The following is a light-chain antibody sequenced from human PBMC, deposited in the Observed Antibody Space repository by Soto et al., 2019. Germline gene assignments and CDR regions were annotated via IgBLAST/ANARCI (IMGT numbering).Light chain of an antibody. CDR2: EGS. Sequence: QSALTQPASVSGSPGQSITISCTGTSSDVGGFNLVSWYQQHPGKAPKLMIYEGSKRPSGISNRFSGSKSGNTASLTISGLQAEDEADYYCCSYAGSSTFVVFGGGTTLTVL. V-gene: IGLV2-23*03. CDR3: CSYAGSSTFVV. CDR1: SSDVGGFNL. J-gene: IGLJ2*01.